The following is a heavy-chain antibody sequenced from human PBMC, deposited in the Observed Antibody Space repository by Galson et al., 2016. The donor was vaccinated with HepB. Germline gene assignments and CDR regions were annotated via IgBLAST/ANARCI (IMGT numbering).Heavy chain of an antibody. D-gene: IGHD3-3*01. CDR2: INHGGST. J-gene: IGHJ5*02. V-gene: IGHV4-34*01. Sequence: SETLSLTCAVYGDSFRSYYWSWIRQSPDKGLEWIGEINHGGSTNYNPSLKSRVIVSMDTSKNQFSLKLSSVTDADTGVCYCARGKRPPRSAYYSYSWFDPWGQGTLVTVSS. CDR3: ARGKRPPRSAYYSYSWFDP. CDR1: GDSFRSYY.